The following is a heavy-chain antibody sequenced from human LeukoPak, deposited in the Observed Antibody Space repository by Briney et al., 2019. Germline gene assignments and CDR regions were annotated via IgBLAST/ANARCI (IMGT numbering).Heavy chain of an antibody. D-gene: IGHD5-18*01. Sequence: GGSLRLSCAASGFTFSSYSMNWVRQAPGKGLEWVSSISSSSSYIYYADSVKGRFTISRDNAKNSLYLQMNTLSPGDTAVYYCARDLKDTLVRKDVILSGYLDYWGQGALVTVSS. V-gene: IGHV3-21*01. CDR2: ISSSSSYI. CDR1: GFTFSSYS. CDR3: ARDLKDTLVRKDVILSGYLDY. J-gene: IGHJ4*02.